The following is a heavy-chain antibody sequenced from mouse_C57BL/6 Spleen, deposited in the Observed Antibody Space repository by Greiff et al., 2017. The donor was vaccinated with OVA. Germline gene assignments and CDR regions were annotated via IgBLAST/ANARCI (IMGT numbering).Heavy chain of an antibody. J-gene: IGHJ1*03. CDR2: IDPSDSET. CDR3: ARGGYGLRRGSWYFDV. D-gene: IGHD2-4*01. Sequence: VQLQQPGAELVRPGSSVKLSCKASGYTFTSYWMHWVKQRPIQGLEWIGNIDPSDSETHYNQKFKDKATLTVDKSSSTAYMQLSSLTSEDSAVYYCARGGYGLRRGSWYFDVWGTGTTVTVSS. V-gene: IGHV1-52*01. CDR1: GYTFTSYW.